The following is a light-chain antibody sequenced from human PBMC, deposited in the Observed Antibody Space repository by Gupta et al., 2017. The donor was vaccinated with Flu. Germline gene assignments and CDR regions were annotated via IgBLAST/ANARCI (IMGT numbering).Light chain of an antibody. CDR1: QRISDW. V-gene: IGKV1-5*03. J-gene: IGKJ2*01. Sequence: IQMTQSPSTLSASVGDRVTITCRASQRISDWLAWYQQKPGKAPKLLIYEASTVQSGVSSRFSGSGSVTEFTLTISSLHPDDFATYYCQQDDSYSNTFGQGTKMEIK. CDR2: EAS. CDR3: QQDDSYSNT.